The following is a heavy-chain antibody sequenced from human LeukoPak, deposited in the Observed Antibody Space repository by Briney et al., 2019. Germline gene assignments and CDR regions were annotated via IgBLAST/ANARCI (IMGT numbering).Heavy chain of an antibody. Sequence: GESLRISCKGSGDSFTTYWIGWVRQMPGKGLEWMGIIYLGDSDTRYSPCFQGQVTISADKSINTAYLQWSSLKASDSAMYYCVRHRNWNYDYWGQGTLVTVSS. V-gene: IGHV5-51*01. CDR2: IYLGDSDT. CDR3: VRHRNWNYDY. CDR1: GDSFTTYW. D-gene: IGHD1-1*01. J-gene: IGHJ4*02.